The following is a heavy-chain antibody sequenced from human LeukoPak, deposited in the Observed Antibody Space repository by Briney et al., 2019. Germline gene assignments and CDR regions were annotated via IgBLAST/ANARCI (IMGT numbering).Heavy chain of an antibody. V-gene: IGHV3-9*01. CDR2: ISYKGCII. D-gene: IGHD3-10*01. J-gene: IGHJ4*02. Sequence: GGSQSLLCALCGFPFDNYDMHWVRQSRGKGPEWVSGISYKGCIIGYADSVKGRFTISRDNARDSLYLQMNRLRVEDTAFYYCAKSSRSRGVIKYYFEKWGQGTLVTVSS. CDR1: GFPFDNYD. CDR3: AKSSRSRGVIKYYFEK.